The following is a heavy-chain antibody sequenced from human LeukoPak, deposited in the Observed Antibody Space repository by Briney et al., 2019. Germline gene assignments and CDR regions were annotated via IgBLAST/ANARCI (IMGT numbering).Heavy chain of an antibody. CDR1: GGSISSGSYY. J-gene: IGHJ6*03. V-gene: IGHV4-61*02. D-gene: IGHD3-16*01. Sequence: SETLSLTCTVSGGSISSGSYYWSWIRQPAGKGLEWIGRIYSSESTNYNPSLKSRVTISVDTSKNQFSLKLSSVTAADTAVYYCARGLGGYMDVWGKGTTVTISS. CDR2: IYSSEST. CDR3: ARGLGGYMDV.